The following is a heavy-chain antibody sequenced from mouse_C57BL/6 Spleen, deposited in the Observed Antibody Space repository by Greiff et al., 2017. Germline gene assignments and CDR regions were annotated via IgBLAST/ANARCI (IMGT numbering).Heavy chain of an antibody. J-gene: IGHJ3*01. CDR1: GYTFTSYW. CDR2: INPSNGGT. D-gene: IGHD2-3*01. CDR3: ARRAGYYVRFAY. V-gene: IGHV1-53*01. Sequence: QVQLQQPGTELVKPGASVKLSCKASGYTFTSYWMHWVKQRPGQGLEWIGNINPSNGGTNYNEKFKSKATLTVDTSSSTAYMQLSSLTSDDSAVYYCARRAGYYVRFAYWGQGTLVTVSA.